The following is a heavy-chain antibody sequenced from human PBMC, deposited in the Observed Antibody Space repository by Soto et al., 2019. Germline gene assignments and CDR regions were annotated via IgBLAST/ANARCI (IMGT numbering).Heavy chain of an antibody. CDR3: AVLEWGYDAFDI. D-gene: IGHD1-26*01. CDR1: GFTFSSYG. Sequence: GGSLRLSCAASGFTFSSYGMHWVRQAPGKGLEWVAVISYDGSNKYYADSVKGRFTISRDNSKNTLYLQMNSLRAEDTAVYYCAVLEWGYDAFDIWGQGTMVTVSS. V-gene: IGHV3-30*03. J-gene: IGHJ3*02. CDR2: ISYDGSNK.